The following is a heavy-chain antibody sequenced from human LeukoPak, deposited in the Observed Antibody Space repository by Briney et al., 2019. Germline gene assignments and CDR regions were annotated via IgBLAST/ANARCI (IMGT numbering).Heavy chain of an antibody. V-gene: IGHV6-1*01. Sequence: SQTLSLTCAISGDSVSSNSVTWNWIRQYPSRGLEWLGRTYYRSTWYNDYAVSVRGRITVNPDTSKNQFSLHLDSVTPEDTAVYYCTRRLTQYDCFDPWGQGILVTVSS. CDR2: TYYRSTWYN. CDR3: TRRLTQYDCFDP. D-gene: IGHD2-2*01. J-gene: IGHJ5*02. CDR1: GDSVSSNSVT.